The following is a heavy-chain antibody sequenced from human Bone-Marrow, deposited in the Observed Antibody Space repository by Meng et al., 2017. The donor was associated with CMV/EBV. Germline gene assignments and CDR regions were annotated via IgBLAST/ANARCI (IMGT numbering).Heavy chain of an antibody. V-gene: IGHV3-7*01. Sequence: GGSLRLSCAASGFTFKDYLMTWVRQAPNKGLEWVASIYQDGSRTHYVDSMEGRCTISRDNSKNTLYLQMNSLRAEDTAVYYCAKGGGIAARPSDPSDYYYYYGMDVWGQGTTVTVSS. D-gene: IGHD6-6*01. CDR3: AKGGGIAARPSDPSDYYYYYGMDV. CDR1: GFTFKDYL. J-gene: IGHJ6*02. CDR2: IYQDGSRT.